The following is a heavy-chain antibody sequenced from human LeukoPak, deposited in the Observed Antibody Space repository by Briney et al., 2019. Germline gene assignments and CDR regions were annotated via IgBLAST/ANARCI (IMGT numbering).Heavy chain of an antibody. CDR1: GYTFTSYG. CDR2: ISVYNGNI. V-gene: IGHV1-18*01. CDR3: ARVREKITMVRGVIITIPYYFDY. Sequence: ASVKVSCKASGYTFTSYGISWVRQAPGQGLEWMGWISVYNGNINYAQNLLDRITLTTDTSTSTAYMELRSLRSDDTAVYYCARVREKITMVRGVIITIPYYFDYWGQGTLVTVSS. D-gene: IGHD3-10*01. J-gene: IGHJ4*02.